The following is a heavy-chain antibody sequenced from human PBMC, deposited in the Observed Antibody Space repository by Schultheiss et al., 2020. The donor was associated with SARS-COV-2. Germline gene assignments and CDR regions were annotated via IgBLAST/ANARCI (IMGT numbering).Heavy chain of an antibody. CDR2: IYYSGST. J-gene: IGHJ5*02. CDR1: GGSFSGYY. V-gene: IGHV4-34*01. CDR3: ARALCPATTVTTRWFDP. Sequence: SETLSLTCTVYGGSFSGYYWSWIRQPPGKGLEWIGYIYYSGSTYYNPSLKSRVTISVDTSKNQFSLKLSSVTAADTAVYYCARALCPATTVTTRWFDPWGQGTLVTVSS. D-gene: IGHD4-17*01.